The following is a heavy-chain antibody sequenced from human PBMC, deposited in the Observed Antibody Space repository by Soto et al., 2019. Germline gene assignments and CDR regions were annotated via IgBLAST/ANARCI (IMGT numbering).Heavy chain of an antibody. Sequence: PSETLSLTCTVSGGSISSGGYYWSWIRQHPGKGLEWIGYIYYSGSTYYNPSLKSRVTISVDTSKNQFSLKLSSVTAADTAVYYYARGLPVAWCFYGMDVWGKGTTVTVSS. D-gene: IGHD2-2*01. CDR3: ARGLPVAWCFYGMDV. V-gene: IGHV4-31*03. CDR1: GGSISSGGYY. J-gene: IGHJ6*04. CDR2: IYYSGST.